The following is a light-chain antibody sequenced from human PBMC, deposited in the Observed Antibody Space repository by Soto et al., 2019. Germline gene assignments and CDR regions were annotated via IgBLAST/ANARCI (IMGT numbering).Light chain of an antibody. CDR3: QQLNSYPRT. Sequence: DIQLTQSPSFLSASVGDRVTTTCRASQGISSNLVWFQQRPGKAPKLLIYAASTLQSGVPSRFSGSGSGTEFTLTISILQPEDFATYYCQQLNSYPRTFGQGTKVDIK. J-gene: IGKJ1*01. CDR2: AAS. CDR1: QGISSN. V-gene: IGKV1-9*01.